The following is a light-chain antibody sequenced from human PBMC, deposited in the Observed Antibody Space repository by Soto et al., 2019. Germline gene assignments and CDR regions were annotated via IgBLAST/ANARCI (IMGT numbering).Light chain of an antibody. CDR3: SSHTSYSTRV. J-gene: IGLJ1*01. V-gene: IGLV2-14*01. CDR2: EVS. Sequence: QSVLTQPASVSRSPGQSIAISCTGTSSDVGGYSYVSWYQQHPGKAPKLMIHEVSNRPSGISDRFSGSKSGNTASLTISGLQADDEADYYCSSHTSYSTRVFGTGTKVTVL. CDR1: SSDVGGYSY.